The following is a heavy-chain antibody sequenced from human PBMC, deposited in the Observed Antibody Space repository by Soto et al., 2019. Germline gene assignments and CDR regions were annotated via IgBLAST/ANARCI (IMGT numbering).Heavy chain of an antibody. J-gene: IGHJ4*02. CDR1: GFTVSSNY. CDR3: ARFIRQLAYFDY. D-gene: IGHD6-6*01. CDR2: IYSGGST. Sequence: GGSLRLSCAASGFTVSSNYMSWVRQAPGKGLEWVSVIYSGGSTYYADSVKGRFTISRDNSKNTLYLQMNSLRAEDTAVYYCARFIRQLAYFDYWGQGTLVTVSS. V-gene: IGHV3-53*01.